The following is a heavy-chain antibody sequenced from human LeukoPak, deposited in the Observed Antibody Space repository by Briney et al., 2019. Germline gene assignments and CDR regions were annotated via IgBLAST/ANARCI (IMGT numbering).Heavy chain of an antibody. V-gene: IGHV1-18*04. CDR1: GYTFTSYG. CDR2: ISAYNGNT. CDR3: ARDRGYGSGSYPDY. J-gene: IGHJ4*02. D-gene: IGHD3-10*01. Sequence: ASVKVSCKASGYTFTSYGISWVRQAPGQGLEWMGWISAYNGNTNYAQKLQGRVTMTTDISTSTAYMELRSLRSDDTAAYYCARDRGYGSGSYPDYWGQGTLVTVSS.